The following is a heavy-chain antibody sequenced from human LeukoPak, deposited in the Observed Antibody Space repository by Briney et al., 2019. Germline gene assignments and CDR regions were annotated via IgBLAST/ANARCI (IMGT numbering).Heavy chain of an antibody. D-gene: IGHD3-3*01. CDR3: AKGGQDYDFWRFDL. Sequence: GGSLRLSCAASGFTFSDSAVSWLHQAPGEGLEWVSSISDTGGRTYYADSVKGRFAISRDNSRNTVFLQMNSLRAGDTAIYYCAKGGQDYDFWRFDLWGQGILVAVSS. CDR1: GFTFSDSA. V-gene: IGHV3-23*01. J-gene: IGHJ5*02. CDR2: ISDTGGRT.